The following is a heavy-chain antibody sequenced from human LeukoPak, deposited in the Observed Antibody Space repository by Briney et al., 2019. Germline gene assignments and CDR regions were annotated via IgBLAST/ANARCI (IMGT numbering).Heavy chain of an antibody. Sequence: SETPSLTCIVSGGSSSSSGYYWGWIRQPPGKGLEWLGSIYYSGSTHYNPSLKSRVTISVDTSKNQFSLKLSSVTAADTAVYYCARQGVATAIDYWGQGTLVTVSS. CDR2: IYYSGST. CDR3: ARQGVATAIDY. D-gene: IGHD2-21*02. V-gene: IGHV4-39*01. J-gene: IGHJ4*02. CDR1: GGSSSSSGYY.